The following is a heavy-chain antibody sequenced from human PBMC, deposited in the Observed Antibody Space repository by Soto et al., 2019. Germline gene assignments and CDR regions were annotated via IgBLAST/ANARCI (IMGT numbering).Heavy chain of an antibody. CDR2: IKYDGNEK. Sequence: GSLRLSCGVSGFSLSSKSMSWVRQAPGKGLEWVASIKYDGNEKFYVDSVKGRFTVSRDNAKNTLYLQMNSLRAEDTAVYYCARDKTLSHYYDSSGSLDYWGQGTLVTVSS. D-gene: IGHD3-22*01. V-gene: IGHV3-7*01. J-gene: IGHJ4*02. CDR1: GFSLSSKS. CDR3: ARDKTLSHYYDSSGSLDY.